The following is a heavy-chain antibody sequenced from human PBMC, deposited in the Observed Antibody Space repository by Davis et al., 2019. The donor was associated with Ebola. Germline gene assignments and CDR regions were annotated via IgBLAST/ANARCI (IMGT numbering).Heavy chain of an antibody. D-gene: IGHD6-6*01. CDR3: ARLQVPGRPFYYYGMDV. J-gene: IGHJ6*02. CDR2: IYHSGIT. V-gene: IGHV4-4*02. CDR1: GVSFLSYAM. Sequence: PGGSLRLSCAASGVSFLSYAMSWVRQPPGKGLEWIGEIYHSGITNYNPSLKSRVTTSVDKSKNQFSLKLSSVTAADTAVYYCARLQVPGRPFYYYGMDVWGQGTTVTVSS.